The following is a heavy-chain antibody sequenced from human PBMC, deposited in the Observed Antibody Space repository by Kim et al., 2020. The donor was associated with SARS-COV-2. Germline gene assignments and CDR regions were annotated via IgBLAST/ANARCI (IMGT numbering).Heavy chain of an antibody. V-gene: IGHV1-2*02. D-gene: IGHD3-22*01. CDR2: INPNSGGT. CDR1: GYTFTGYY. CDR3: AREPGITMIVVVTRNDAFDI. J-gene: IGHJ3*02. Sequence: ASVKVSCKASGYTFTGYYMHWVRQAPGQGLEWMGWINPNSGGTNYAQKFQGRVTMTRHTSISTAYMELSRLRSDDTAVYYWAREPGITMIVVVTRNDAFDIWGQGTMVTVSS.